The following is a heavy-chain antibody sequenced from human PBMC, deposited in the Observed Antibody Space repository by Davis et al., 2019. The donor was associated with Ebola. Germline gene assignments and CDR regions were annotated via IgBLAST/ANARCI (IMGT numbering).Heavy chain of an antibody. J-gene: IGHJ4*02. CDR2: INPSGGST. Sequence: GESLKISCKGSGYSFTSYWIGWVRQAPGQGLEWMGIINPSGGSTSYAQKFQGRVTMTRDTSTSTVYMELSSLRSEDTAVYYCARGGTTVTTLLGYWGQGTLVTVSS. CDR1: GYSFTSYW. D-gene: IGHD4-17*01. CDR3: ARGGTTVTTLLGY. V-gene: IGHV1-46*01.